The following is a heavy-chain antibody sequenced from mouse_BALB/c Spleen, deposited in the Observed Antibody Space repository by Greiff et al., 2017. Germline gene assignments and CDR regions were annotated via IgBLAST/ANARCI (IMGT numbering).Heavy chain of an antibody. Sequence: EVKLQESGPGLVKPSQSLSLTCSVTGYSITSGYYWNWIRQFPGNKLEWMGYISYDGSNNYNPSLKNRISITRDTSKNQFFLKLNSVTTEDTATYYCAIEAPDGYYFAYWGQGTLVTVSA. CDR1: GYSITSGYY. CDR2: ISYDGSN. J-gene: IGHJ3*01. CDR3: AIEAPDGYYFAY. D-gene: IGHD2-3*01. V-gene: IGHV3-6*02.